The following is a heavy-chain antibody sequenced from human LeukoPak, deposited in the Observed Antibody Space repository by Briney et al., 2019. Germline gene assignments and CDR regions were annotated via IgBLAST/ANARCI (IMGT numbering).Heavy chain of an antibody. CDR1: GFTFSSYS. J-gene: IGHJ4*02. CDR2: ISSSSSYI. D-gene: IGHD3-10*01. V-gene: IGHV3-21*01. CDR3: VHGASDYFDY. Sequence: PGGSLRLSCAASGFTFSSYSMNWVRQAPGKGLEWVSSISSSSSYIYYADSVKGRFTISRDNAKNPLYLQMNSLRAEDTAVYYCVHGASDYFDYWGQGTLVTVS.